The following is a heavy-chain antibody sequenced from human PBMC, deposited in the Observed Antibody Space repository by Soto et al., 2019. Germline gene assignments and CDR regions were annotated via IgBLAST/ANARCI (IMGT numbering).Heavy chain of an antibody. J-gene: IGHJ4*02. D-gene: IGHD2-21*01. CDR2: IKQDGSEK. Sequence: GGSLRLSCAASGFTFSSYWMGWVRQAPGKGLEWVANIKQDGSEKYYVDSVKGRFTISRDNAKNSLYLQMNSLRAEDTAVYYCARAQIGYYFDYWGQGTLVTVSS. V-gene: IGHV3-7*01. CDR1: GFTFSSYW. CDR3: ARAQIGYYFDY.